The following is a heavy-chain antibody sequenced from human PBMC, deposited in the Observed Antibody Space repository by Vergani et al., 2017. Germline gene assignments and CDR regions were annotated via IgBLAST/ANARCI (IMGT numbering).Heavy chain of an antibody. D-gene: IGHD2-15*01. CDR3: AKYSVVAAYYYYYYMDV. CDR1: GFTFSSYA. CDR2: ISGSGGST. J-gene: IGHJ6*03. V-gene: IGHV3-23*04. Sequence: VQLVESGGGVVQPGRSLRLSCAASGFTFSSYAMHWVRQAPGKGLEWVSAISGSGGSTYYADSVKGRFTISRDNSKNTLYLQMNSLRAEDTAVYYCAKYSVVAAYYYYYYMDVWGKGTTVTVSS.